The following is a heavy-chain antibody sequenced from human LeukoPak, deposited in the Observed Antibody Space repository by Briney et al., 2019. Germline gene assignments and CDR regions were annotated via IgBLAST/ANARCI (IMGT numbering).Heavy chain of an antibody. V-gene: IGHV1-18*01. J-gene: IGHJ4*02. CDR3: SRQGPLRYSSHYYSDY. CDR2: ISAYNGNT. D-gene: IGHD6-13*01. Sequence: ASVKVSCKASGYTFTSYGISWVRQAPGQGLEWMGWISAYNGNTNYAQKLQGSVTMTTDTSTSTAYMELRSLRSDDTAVYYCSRQGPLRYSSHYYSDYWGQGTLVTVSS. CDR1: GYTFTSYG.